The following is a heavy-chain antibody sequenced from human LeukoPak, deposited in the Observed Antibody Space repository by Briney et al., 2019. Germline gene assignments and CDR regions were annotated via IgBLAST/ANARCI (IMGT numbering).Heavy chain of an antibody. D-gene: IGHD3-22*01. J-gene: IGHJ4*02. CDR3: ARVSLNNYYDSSGYQHYFDY. V-gene: IGHV1-69*04. CDR2: IIPILGIA. CDR1: GGTFSSYA. Sequence: SVKVSCKASGGTFSSYAISWVRQAPGQGLEWMGRIIPILGIANYAQKFQGRVTITADKSTSTAYMELSSLRSEDTAVYYCARVSLNNYYDSSGYQHYFDYWGQGTLVTVPS.